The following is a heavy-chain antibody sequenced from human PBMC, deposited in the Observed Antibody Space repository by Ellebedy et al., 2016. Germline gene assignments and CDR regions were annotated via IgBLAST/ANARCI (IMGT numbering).Heavy chain of an antibody. D-gene: IGHD3-10*01. V-gene: IGHV4-59*08. CDR1: GGSISSYY. CDR2: IYYSGST. Sequence: GSLRLSCTVSGGSISSYYWSWIRQPPGKGLEWIGYIYYSGSTNYNPSLKSRVTISVDTSKNQFSLKLSSVTAADTAVYYCARHYGDPGPMDVWGQGTTVTVSS. J-gene: IGHJ6*02. CDR3: ARHYGDPGPMDV.